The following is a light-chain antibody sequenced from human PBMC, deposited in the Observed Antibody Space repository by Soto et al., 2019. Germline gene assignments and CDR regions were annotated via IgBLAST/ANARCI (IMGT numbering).Light chain of an antibody. Sequence: QSALTQPASVSGSPGQSITISCTGTSSDVGGYNYVSWYQHHPAKAPKLMICDVSNRPSGVSNRFSGSKSGNTASLTISGLQAEDEADYYCSSYTSSITSRVVFGGGTQLTVL. CDR2: DVS. CDR1: SSDVGGYNY. J-gene: IGLJ2*01. V-gene: IGLV2-14*03. CDR3: SSYTSSITSRVV.